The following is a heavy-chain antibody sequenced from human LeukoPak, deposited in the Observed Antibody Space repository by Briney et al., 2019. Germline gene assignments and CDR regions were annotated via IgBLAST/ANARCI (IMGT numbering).Heavy chain of an antibody. J-gene: IGHJ5*02. D-gene: IGHD3-10*01. V-gene: IGHV1-2*02. CDR3: ARARITMVRGTDNWFDP. CDR2: INPNSGGT. CDR1: GYTFTGYY. Sequence: GASVKVSCKASGYTFTGYYMHWVRQAPGQGLEWMGWINPNSGGTNYAQKFQGRVTMTRDTSISTAYMELSRLRSDDTAVYYCARARITMVRGTDNWFDPWGQGTLVTVSS.